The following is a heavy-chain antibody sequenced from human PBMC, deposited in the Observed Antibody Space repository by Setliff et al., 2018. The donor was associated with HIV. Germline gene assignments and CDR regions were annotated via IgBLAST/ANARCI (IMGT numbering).Heavy chain of an antibody. CDR1: GYAFTYYY. CDR2: LNPNGGST. D-gene: IGHD3-16*02. Sequence: ASVKVSCKTSGYAFTYYYIHWVRQSPGQGLEWLGTLNPNGGSTTYAQKFQGRATMTRDTSTSTVYMELRSLRSEDTAVYYCARVQTVIPPSFDHWGQGTLVTVSS. V-gene: IGHV1-46*01. CDR3: ARVQTVIPPSFDH. J-gene: IGHJ4*02.